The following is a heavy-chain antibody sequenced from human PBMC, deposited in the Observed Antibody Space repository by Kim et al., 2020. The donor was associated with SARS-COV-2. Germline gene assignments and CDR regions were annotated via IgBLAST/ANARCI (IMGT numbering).Heavy chain of an antibody. Sequence: GESLKISCKGSGYSFTSYWIGWVRQMPGKGLEWMGIIYPGDSDTRYSPSFQGQVTISADKSISTAYLQWSSLKASDTAMYYCARGPEGYCSGGSCYTLFDYWGQGALVTVSS. V-gene: IGHV5-51*01. D-gene: IGHD2-15*01. CDR2: IYPGDSDT. CDR3: ARGPEGYCSGGSCYTLFDY. J-gene: IGHJ4*02. CDR1: GYSFTSYW.